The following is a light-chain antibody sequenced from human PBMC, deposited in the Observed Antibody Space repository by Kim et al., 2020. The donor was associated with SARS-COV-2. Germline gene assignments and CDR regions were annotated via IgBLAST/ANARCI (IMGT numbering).Light chain of an antibody. CDR1: QRIGSD. V-gene: IGKV3-15*01. CDR2: GAS. Sequence: ERVMTQSPVTLSVSPGERATLSCRASQRIGSDLAWYQQKPGQAPRLIIYGASTRPTGIPARFSGSGSGTDFTLIINNLQPEDFAVYYCQQYNNWPYTFGQGTKLEI. CDR3: QQYNNWPYT. J-gene: IGKJ2*01.